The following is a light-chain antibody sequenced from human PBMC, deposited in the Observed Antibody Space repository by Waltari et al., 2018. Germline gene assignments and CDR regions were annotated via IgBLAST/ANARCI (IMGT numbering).Light chain of an antibody. V-gene: IGLV2-8*01. CDR2: EVN. CDR3: SSFVRGNNLL. J-gene: IGLJ2*01. Sequence: QSALTPPPSASGSPGPSVRRPCTGASSDVGDFNSVHWYQLHPDQAPKLLIYEVNQRPSGVPNRFSGSKSGYTASLTVSGLQAEDEAFYYCSSFVRGNNLLFGGGTRLTVL. CDR1: SSDVGDFNS.